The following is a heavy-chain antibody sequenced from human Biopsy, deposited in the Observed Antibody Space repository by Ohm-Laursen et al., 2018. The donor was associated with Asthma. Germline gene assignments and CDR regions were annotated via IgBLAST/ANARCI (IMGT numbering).Heavy chain of an antibody. CDR2: ISYTGNT. CDR3: ARHWNWGSFFDY. CDR1: GGSMSSSSYS. D-gene: IGHD7-27*01. V-gene: IGHV4-39*01. Sequence: PPGTLSLTCTVSGGSMSSSSYSWGWIRQPPGKGLEWIGSISYTGNTDIPSLRSRVTLSVDTSKNNFSLKLTSVTAADTAAFYCARHWNWGSFFDYWGQGMLVTVSA. J-gene: IGHJ4*02.